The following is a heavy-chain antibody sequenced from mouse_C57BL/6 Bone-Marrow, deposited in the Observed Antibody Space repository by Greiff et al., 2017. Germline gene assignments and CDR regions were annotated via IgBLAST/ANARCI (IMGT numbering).Heavy chain of an antibody. D-gene: IGHD1-1*01. J-gene: IGHJ4*01. CDR2: ISDGGSYT. V-gene: IGHV5-4*03. CDR1: GFTFSSYA. Sequence: DVKLVESGGGLVKPGGSLKLSCAASGFTFSSYAMSWVRQTPEKRLEWVATISDGGSYTYYPDNVKGRFTIARDNAKNNLYLQMSHLKSEDTAMYYCERSTTVGYARDYWGQGTSVTVSA. CDR3: ERSTTVGYARDY.